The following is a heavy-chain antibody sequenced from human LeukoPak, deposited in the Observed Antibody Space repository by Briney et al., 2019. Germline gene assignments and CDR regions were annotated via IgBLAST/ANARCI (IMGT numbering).Heavy chain of an antibody. D-gene: IGHD4/OR15-4a*01. J-gene: IGHJ3*02. CDR1: GGSFSGYY. CDR2: INHSGST. CDR3: ARGARAPDI. Sequence: PSETLSLTCAVYGGSFSGYYWSWIRQPPGKGLEWIGEINHSGSTNYNPSLKSRGTISVDTSKNQFSLKLSSVTAADTAVYYCARGARAPDIWGQGTMVTVSS. V-gene: IGHV4-34*01.